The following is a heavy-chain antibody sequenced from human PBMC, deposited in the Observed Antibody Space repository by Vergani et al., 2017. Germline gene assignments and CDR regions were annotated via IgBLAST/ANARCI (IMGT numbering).Heavy chain of an antibody. Sequence: QVQLVESGGGVVQPGRSLRLSCAASGFTFSSYGMHWVRQAPGKGLEWVAVISYDGSNKYYAASVKGRFTISRDNSKNTLYLQMNSLKAEDTAVYYCAKAEIQTLDYVILTGLQPIDPGGQGSLVTVSS. J-gene: IGHJ5*02. D-gene: IGHD3-9*01. CDR2: ISYDGSNK. CDR3: AKAEIQTLDYVILTGLQPIDP. CDR1: GFTFSSYG. V-gene: IGHV3-30*18.